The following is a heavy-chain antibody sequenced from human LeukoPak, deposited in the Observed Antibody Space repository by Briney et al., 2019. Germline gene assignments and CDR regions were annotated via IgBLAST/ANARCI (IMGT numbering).Heavy chain of an antibody. J-gene: IGHJ4*02. Sequence: NASETLSLTCTVSGGSISSGDYYWSWIRQPPGKGLEWIGYIHYRGGSYYNPSLKSRVTMSVDTSKNQFSLKLSSVTAADTAVYYCAGASGDYVYFDYWGQGTLVTVSS. CDR2: IHYRGGS. D-gene: IGHD4-17*01. V-gene: IGHV4-30-4*01. CDR1: GGSISSGDYY. CDR3: AGASGDYVYFDY.